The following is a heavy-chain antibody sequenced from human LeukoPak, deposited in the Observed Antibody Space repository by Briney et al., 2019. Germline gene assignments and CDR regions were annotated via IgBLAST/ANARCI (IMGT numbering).Heavy chain of an antibody. CDR2: IRYDGSNK. CDR3: AKVRWGSDNALDS. J-gene: IGHJ4*02. V-gene: IGHV3-30*02. CDR1: GFTFSSYG. Sequence: GGSLRLSCAASGFTFSSYGMHWVRQAPGKGLEWVAFIRYDGSNKYYADSVKGRFTISRDNSMNTLYLQMNSLRAEDTAVYYCAKVRWGSDNALDSWGQGTLVTGSS. D-gene: IGHD3-16*01.